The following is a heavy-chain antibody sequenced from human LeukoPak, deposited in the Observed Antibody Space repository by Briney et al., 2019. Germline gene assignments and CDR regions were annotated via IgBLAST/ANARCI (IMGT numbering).Heavy chain of an antibody. J-gene: IGHJ4*02. V-gene: IGHV3-23*01. CDR2: ISGSGGNT. CDR1: GFTFSSYA. CDR3: GKRKGSNHGEFDY. D-gene: IGHD6-13*01. Sequence: GASLRLSCAASGFTFSSYAMSWVRQAPGTGLEWVSAISGSGGNTYYADSVKGRFTISRDNSKNTLYLQMNSLRAEDTAAYHCGKRKGSNHGEFDYWGQGTLVTV.